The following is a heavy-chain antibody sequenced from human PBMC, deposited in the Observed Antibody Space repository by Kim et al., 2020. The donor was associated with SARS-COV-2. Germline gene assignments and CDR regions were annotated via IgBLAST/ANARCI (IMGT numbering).Heavy chain of an antibody. D-gene: IGHD5-18*01. Sequence: GESLKISCKGSGCSFTSYWISWVRQMPGKGLEWMGRIDPSDSYTNYSPSFQGHVTISADKSISTAYLQWSSLKASDTAMYYCASGTAMVFPNYGMDVWGQGTTVTVSS. CDR3: ASGTAMVFPNYGMDV. CDR1: GCSFTSYW. J-gene: IGHJ6*02. V-gene: IGHV5-10-1*01. CDR2: IDPSDSYT.